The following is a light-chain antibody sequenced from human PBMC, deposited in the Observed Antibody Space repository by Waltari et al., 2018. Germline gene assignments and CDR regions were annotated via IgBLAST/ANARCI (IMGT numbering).Light chain of an antibody. CDR1: SSDVGHYQR. V-gene: IGLV2-23*02. CDR2: AVR. CDR3: SSYAASSKGV. Sequence: QSALTQPSSVSGSPGQSITLPCPGSSSDVGHYQRAPWYQQHPGKAPIRMMYAVRKRPSGVSDRFSGSKSGDMASLTISGLQPEDEAEYFCSSYAASSKGVFGGGTKVTVL. J-gene: IGLJ2*01.